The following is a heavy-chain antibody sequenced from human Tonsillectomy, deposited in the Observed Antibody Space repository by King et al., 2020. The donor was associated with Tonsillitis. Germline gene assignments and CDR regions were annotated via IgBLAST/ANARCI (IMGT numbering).Heavy chain of an antibody. V-gene: IGHV3-30*04. CDR2: ISYDGSNK. CDR3: ARGGYSSGWLNY. J-gene: IGHJ4*02. Sequence: VQLVESGGGVVQPGRSLRLSCAASGFTFSSYAMHWVRQAPGKGLEWVAVISYDGSNKYYADSVKGRFTISRDNSKNTLYLQMNSLRAEDTAVYYCARGGYSSGWLNYWGQGTLVTVS. CDR1: GFTFSSYA. D-gene: IGHD6-19*01.